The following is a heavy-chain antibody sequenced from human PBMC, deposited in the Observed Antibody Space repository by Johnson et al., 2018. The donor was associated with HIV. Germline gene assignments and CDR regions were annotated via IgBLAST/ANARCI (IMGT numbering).Heavy chain of an antibody. J-gene: IGHJ3*02. V-gene: IGHV3-11*04. Sequence: HVQLVESGGGLVKPGGSLRLSCAASGFTFSDYYMSWIRQAPGKGLEWVSYISSSGSTIYYADPVKGRFTISRDNAKNLVYLQMNSLRAEDTAVYYCARELTKNTGYSSSWYHCQAFDIWGQGTMVTVSS. CDR1: GFTFSDYY. CDR3: ARELTKNTGYSSSWYHCQAFDI. D-gene: IGHD6-13*01. CDR2: ISSSGSTI.